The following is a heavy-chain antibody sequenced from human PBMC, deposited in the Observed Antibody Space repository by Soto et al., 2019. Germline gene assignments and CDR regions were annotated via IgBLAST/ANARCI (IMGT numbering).Heavy chain of an antibody. CDR3: AWGGYSYGHHFDY. CDR1: GGTFSSYA. J-gene: IGHJ4*02. Sequence: QVQLVQSGAEVKKPGSSVKVSCKASGGTFSSYAISWVRQAPGQGLEWMGGIIPIFGTATYAQKFQGRVTISADESTSRAYRELSSLRAEDTAVYYCAWGGYSYGHHFDYWGQGTLVAVSS. CDR2: IIPIFGTA. D-gene: IGHD5-18*01. V-gene: IGHV1-69*12.